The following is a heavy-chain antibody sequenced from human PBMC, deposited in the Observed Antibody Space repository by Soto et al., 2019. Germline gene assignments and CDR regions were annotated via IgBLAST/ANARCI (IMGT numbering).Heavy chain of an antibody. D-gene: IGHD3-3*01. CDR1: GFTFSSYG. CDR3: AKDRSYYDFWSGYHPYYGMDV. Sequence: QVQLVESGGGVVQPGRSLRLSCAASGFTFSSYGMHWVRQAPGKGLEWVAVISYDGSNKYYADSVKGRFTISRDNSKNTLYLQMSSLRAEDTAVYYCAKDRSYYDFWSGYHPYYGMDVWGQGTTVTVSS. V-gene: IGHV3-30*18. CDR2: ISYDGSNK. J-gene: IGHJ6*02.